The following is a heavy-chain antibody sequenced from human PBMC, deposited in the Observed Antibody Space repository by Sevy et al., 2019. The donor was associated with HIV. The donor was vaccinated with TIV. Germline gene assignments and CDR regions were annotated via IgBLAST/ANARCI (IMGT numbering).Heavy chain of an antibody. CDR1: GGSISNYY. V-gene: IGHV4-59*01. Sequence: SETLSLTCTVSGGSISNYYWNWIRQPPGKGLEWIGYIYYSGGTNYNPSLRSRVTMSADTSKNQFSLKLSFVTAAETAMYYCARGNSGSYGWFDPWGQGTLVTVSS. CDR2: IYYSGGT. CDR3: ARGNSGSYGWFDP. D-gene: IGHD1-26*01. J-gene: IGHJ5*02.